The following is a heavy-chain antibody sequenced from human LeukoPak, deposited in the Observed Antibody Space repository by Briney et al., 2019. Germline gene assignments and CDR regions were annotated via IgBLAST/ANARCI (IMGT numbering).Heavy chain of an antibody. CDR2: IIPIFGTA. V-gene: IGHV1-69*13. CDR1: GGTFSSYA. J-gene: IGHJ5*02. CDR3: ARAPGDCSGGSCYEESWFDP. D-gene: IGHD2-15*01. Sequence: GASVKVSCKASGGTFSSYAISWVRQAPGQGLEWMGRIIPIFGTANYAQKFQGRVTITADESTSTAYMELSSLRSEDTAVYYCARAPGDCSGGSCYEESWFDPWGQGTLVTVSS.